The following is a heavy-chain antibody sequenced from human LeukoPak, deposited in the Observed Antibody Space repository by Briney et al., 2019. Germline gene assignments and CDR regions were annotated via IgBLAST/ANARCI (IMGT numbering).Heavy chain of an antibody. J-gene: IGHJ5*02. CDR2: IYYSGST. D-gene: IGHD3-3*01. Sequence: SETLSLTCTVSGGSISSGDYYWSWIRQPPGKGLEWIGYIYYSGSTYYNPSLKSRVTISVDTSKNLFSLKLSSVTAADTAVYYCARVRPYDFWSGYSNWFDPWGQGTLVTVSS. V-gene: IGHV4-30-4*01. CDR3: ARVRPYDFWSGYSNWFDP. CDR1: GGSISSGDYY.